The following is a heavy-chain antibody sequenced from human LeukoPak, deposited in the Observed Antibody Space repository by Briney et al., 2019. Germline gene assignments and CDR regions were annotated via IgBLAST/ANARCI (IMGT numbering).Heavy chain of an antibody. J-gene: IGHJ4*02. V-gene: IGHV1-69*05. CDR1: GGTFSSYA. CDR3: ARFDAVGALDY. Sequence: SVKVACKASGGTFSSYAISWVRQAPGQGLEWMGRIIPIFGTANYAQKCQGRVTITTDESTSTAYMELSSLRSEDTAVYYCARFDAVGALDYWGQGTLVTVSS. CDR2: IIPIFGTA. D-gene: IGHD1-26*01.